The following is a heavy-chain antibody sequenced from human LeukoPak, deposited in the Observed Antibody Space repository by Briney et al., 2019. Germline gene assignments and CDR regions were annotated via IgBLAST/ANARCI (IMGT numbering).Heavy chain of an antibody. Sequence: PGGSLRLSCAASEFTVSSNYMSWVRQAPGKGLEWVSVIYSGGSTYYADSVKGRFTISRDNSKNTLYLQMNSLRAEDTAVYYCARGFYNAFDYWGQGTLVTVSS. CDR3: ARGFYNAFDY. CDR2: IYSGGST. J-gene: IGHJ4*02. CDR1: EFTVSSNY. D-gene: IGHD3-10*01. V-gene: IGHV3-53*01.